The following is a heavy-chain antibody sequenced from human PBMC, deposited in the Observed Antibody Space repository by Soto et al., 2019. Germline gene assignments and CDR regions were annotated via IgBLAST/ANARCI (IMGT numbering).Heavy chain of an antibody. D-gene: IGHD3-22*01. CDR1: GFTFSNAW. CDR2: IKSKTDGGTT. Sequence: AGGSLRLSCAASGFTFSNAWMNWVRQAPGKGLEWVGRIKSKTDGGTTDYAAPVKGRFTISRDDSKNTLYLQMNSLKTEDTAVYYCTTDPTSAYYDSSGYFDYWGQGTLVTVSS. J-gene: IGHJ4*02. CDR3: TTDPTSAYYDSSGYFDY. V-gene: IGHV3-15*07.